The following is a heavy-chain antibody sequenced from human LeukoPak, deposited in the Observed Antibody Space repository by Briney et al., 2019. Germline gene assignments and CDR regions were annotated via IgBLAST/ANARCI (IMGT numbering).Heavy chain of an antibody. Sequence: GGSLRLSCAVSGITLSNYGMSWVRQAPGQGLEWVAGISGSGGSTNYADSVKGRFTISKDNPKNTLFLQMNSLRAEDTAVYFCAKRGVVIRVILVGFHREAYYFDSWGQGALVTVSS. D-gene: IGHD2-21*01. J-gene: IGHJ4*02. CDR1: GITLSNYG. V-gene: IGHV3-23*01. CDR3: AKRGVVIRVILVGFHREAYYFDS. CDR2: ISGSGGST.